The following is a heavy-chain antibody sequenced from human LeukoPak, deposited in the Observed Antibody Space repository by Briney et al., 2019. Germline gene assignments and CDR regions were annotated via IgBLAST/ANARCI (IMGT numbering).Heavy chain of an antibody. V-gene: IGHV3-74*01. CDR2: INSDGSTT. CDR3: ARAQDYCSGSTCYGYFQY. Sequence: PGGSLRLFCAASGCTFRKYCVHWVRQAPGRGPVWVSRINSDGSTTTYADSVKGRFTISSDNSKNTLYLQMNSLKAEDTAIYYCARAQDYCSGSTCYGYFQYWGQGTLVTVSS. D-gene: IGHD2-15*01. CDR1: GCTFRKYC. J-gene: IGHJ1*01.